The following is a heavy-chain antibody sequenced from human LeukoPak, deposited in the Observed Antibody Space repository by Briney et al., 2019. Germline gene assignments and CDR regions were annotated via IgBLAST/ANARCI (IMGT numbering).Heavy chain of an antibody. V-gene: IGHV3-11*04. J-gene: IGHJ4*02. CDR1: GFTFSDYY. CDR3: ARDKEQWTGGNY. Sequence: AGSLRLSCAASGFTFSDYYMSWIRQAPGNGLGWGSYISSSGSTIYYADSVKGRFTISRDNAKNSLYLQMNSLRAEDTAVYYCARDKEQWTGGNYWGQGTLVTVSS. D-gene: IGHD3/OR15-3a*01. CDR2: ISSSGSTI.